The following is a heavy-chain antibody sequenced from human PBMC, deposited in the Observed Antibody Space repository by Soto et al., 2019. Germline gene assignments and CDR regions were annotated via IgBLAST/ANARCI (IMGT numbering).Heavy chain of an antibody. D-gene: IGHD6-13*01. CDR3: CGWVNGNWFDP. J-gene: IGHJ5*02. CDR2: SRHDGNT. CDR1: GGSISSYY. V-gene: IGHV4-59*12. Sequence: SXTLSLTGTVPGGSISSYYCSWILQPPGKGLEWIGDSRHDGNTQYNPSLKSRVTLTVDTSKKQFSLRLGSVTAADTAIYYCCGWVNGNWFDPWAQGTLVTVSS.